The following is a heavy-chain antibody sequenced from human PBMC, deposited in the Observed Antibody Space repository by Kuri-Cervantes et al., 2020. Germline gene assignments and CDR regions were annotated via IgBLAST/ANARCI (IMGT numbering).Heavy chain of an antibody. D-gene: IGHD3-3*01. V-gene: IGHV4-34*01. CDR1: GGSFSGYY. CDR3: ARATQGFGVVIPFDY. CDR2: INHSGST. Sequence: ESLKISCAVSGGSFSGYYWSWIRQPPGKGLEWIGEINHSGSTNYNPSLKSRVTISVDTSKNQFSLKLSSVTAADTAVYYCARATQGFGVVIPFDYWGQGTLVTVSS. J-gene: IGHJ4*02.